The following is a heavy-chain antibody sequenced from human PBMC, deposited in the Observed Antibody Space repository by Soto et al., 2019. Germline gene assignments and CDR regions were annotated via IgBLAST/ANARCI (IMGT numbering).Heavy chain of an antibody. CDR3: ARAPIAAPGDYYYGMDV. D-gene: IGHD6-13*01. V-gene: IGHV3-30-3*01. J-gene: IGHJ6*02. Sequence: QVQLVESGGGVVQPGRSLRLSCAASGFTFSSYAMHWVRQAPGKGLEWVAVISYDGSNKYYADSVKGRFTISRDNSKNPMYLQMNSLRAEDTAVYYCARAPIAAPGDYYYGMDVWGQGTTVTVSS. CDR1: GFTFSSYA. CDR2: ISYDGSNK.